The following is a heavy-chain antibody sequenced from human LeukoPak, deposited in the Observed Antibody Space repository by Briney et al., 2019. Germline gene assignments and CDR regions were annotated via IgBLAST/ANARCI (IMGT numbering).Heavy chain of an antibody. CDR3: ARGLSMVGGVPGGGFQH. CDR2: INPNSGGT. D-gene: IGHD3-10*01. V-gene: IGHV1-2*02. J-gene: IGHJ1*01. CDR1: EYTLSGHY. Sequence: GASVKVSCKASEYTLSGHYMHWVRQAPGQRLDWIGWINPNSGGTIYVQNFQGRVTMTRDTSGTTVYMDLSSLRSDDTAVYYCARGLSMVGGVPGGGFQHWGQGTLVIVSS.